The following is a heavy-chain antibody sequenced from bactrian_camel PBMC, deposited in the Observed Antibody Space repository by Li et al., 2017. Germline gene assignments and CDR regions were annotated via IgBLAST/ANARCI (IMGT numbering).Heavy chain of an antibody. CDR1: EYDYILPC. Sequence: HVQLVESGGGSVQVGGSLRLSCAASEYDYILPCMAWYRQAVGKFREGIAHLESDGEEACADSVKGRFTISKDNSKNTLYLHMDSLNTEDTAMYYCATSSRSGCTWKLVPSAYDNWGQGTQVTVS. V-gene: IGHV3S53*01. CDR3: ATSSRSGCTWKLVPSAYDN. D-gene: IGHD2*01. J-gene: IGHJ4*01. CDR2: LESDGEE.